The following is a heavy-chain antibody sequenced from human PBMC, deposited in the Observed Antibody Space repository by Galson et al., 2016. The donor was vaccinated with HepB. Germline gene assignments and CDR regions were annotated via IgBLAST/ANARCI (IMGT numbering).Heavy chain of an antibody. Sequence: SVKVSCKASGYTFTGFYIHWVRQAPGQGLEWMGWVSPDSGGTNYAQKFQGRVTMTRDTSISTAYMELSRLRSDDTAVYYCASYCGGDCYSSGNAFDIWGQGTMVTVSS. D-gene: IGHD2-21*02. CDR1: GYTFTGFY. V-gene: IGHV1-2*02. J-gene: IGHJ3*02. CDR3: ASYCGGDCYSSGNAFDI. CDR2: VSPDSGGT.